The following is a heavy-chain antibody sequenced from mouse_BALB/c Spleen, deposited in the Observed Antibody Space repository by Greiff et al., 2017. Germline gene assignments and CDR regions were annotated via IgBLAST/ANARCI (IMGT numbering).Heavy chain of an antibody. CDR3: ARQSSGYEDWFAY. CDR1: GYTFTSYV. V-gene: IGHV1-14*01. Sequence: VQLKESGPELVKPGASVKMSCKASGYTFTSYVMHWVKQKPGQGLEWIGYINPYNDGAKYNEKFKGKATLTSDKSSSTAYMELSSLTSEDSAVYYCARQSSGYEDWFAYWGQGTLVTVSA. D-gene: IGHD3-1*01. CDR2: INPYNDGA. J-gene: IGHJ3*01.